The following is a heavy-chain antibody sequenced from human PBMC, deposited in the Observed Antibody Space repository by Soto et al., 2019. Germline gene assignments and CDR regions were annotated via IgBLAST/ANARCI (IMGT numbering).Heavy chain of an antibody. CDR3: AKDFWVVVAGPGAPTDY. CDR1: GFTFSSYA. V-gene: IGHV3-23*01. D-gene: IGHD6-19*01. CDR2: ISGSGGST. Sequence: GGSLRLSCAASGFTFSSYAMSWVRQAPGKGLEWVSAISGSGGSTYYADSVKGRFTISRDNSKNTLYLQMNSLRAEDTAVYYCAKDFWVVVAGPGAPTDYWGQGTLVTVSS. J-gene: IGHJ4*02.